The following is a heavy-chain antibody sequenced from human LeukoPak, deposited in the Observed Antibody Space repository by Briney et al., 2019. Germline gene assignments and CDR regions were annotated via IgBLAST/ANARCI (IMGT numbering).Heavy chain of an antibody. CDR3: ARLVLGSLTGYYLDL. CDR2: IYHGGST. CDR1: GYSISGGYY. D-gene: IGHD7-27*01. J-gene: IGHJ4*02. Sequence: PSETLSLTCAVSGYSISGGYYWGWIRPPPGKGLEWIGNIYHGGSTYYNPSLKSRVTISVDTSKNQFSLKLCSVTAADTAVYYCARLVLGSLTGYYLDLWGQGTLVTVSS. V-gene: IGHV4-38-2*01.